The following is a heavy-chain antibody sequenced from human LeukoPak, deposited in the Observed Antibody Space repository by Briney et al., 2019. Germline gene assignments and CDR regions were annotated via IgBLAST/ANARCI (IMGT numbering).Heavy chain of an antibody. CDR2: IYHSGST. Sequence: SETLSLTCAASGYSISSGYYWGWIRQPSGKGLEWIGSIYHSGSTYYNPSLKSRVTISVDTSKNQFSLKLSSVTAADTAVYYCARDIVVVPAAQDYWGQGTLVTVSS. CDR1: GYSISSGYY. D-gene: IGHD2-2*01. J-gene: IGHJ4*02. CDR3: ARDIVVVPAAQDY. V-gene: IGHV4-38-2*02.